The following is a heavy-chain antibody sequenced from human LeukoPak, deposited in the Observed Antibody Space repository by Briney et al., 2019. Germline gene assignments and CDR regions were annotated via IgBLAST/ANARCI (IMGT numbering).Heavy chain of an antibody. CDR1: GGSISSGGYY. J-gene: IGHJ4*02. CDR3: ARVAIRTNDY. V-gene: IGHV4-31*03. CDR2: IYYSGST. D-gene: IGHD3-9*01. Sequence: PSETLSLTCTVSGGSISSGGYYWSWIRQHPGKGLEWIGYIYYSGSTYYNPTLKSRVTISVDTSKNQFSLKLSSVTAADTAVYYCARVAIRTNDYWGQGTLVTVSS.